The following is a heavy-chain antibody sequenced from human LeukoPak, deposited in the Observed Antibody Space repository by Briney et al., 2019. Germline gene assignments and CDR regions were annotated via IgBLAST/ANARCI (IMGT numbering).Heavy chain of an antibody. CDR2: IYPGDSDT. J-gene: IGHJ4*02. CDR3: ARRGGSSYLDY. V-gene: IGHV5-51*01. Sequence: GASLKISCKGSGSSFTNNWIAWVRPMPGKGLEWMGMIYPGDSDTRFSPSFQGQVTFSADKSINTAYLQWSSLKASDTAMYYCARRGGSSYLDYWGQGTLVTVSS. CDR1: GSSFTNNW. D-gene: IGHD5-24*01.